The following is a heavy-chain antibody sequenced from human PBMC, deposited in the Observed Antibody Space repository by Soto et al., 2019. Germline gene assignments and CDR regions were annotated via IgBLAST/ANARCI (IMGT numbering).Heavy chain of an antibody. CDR1: SASLGDHY. CDR3: ARGKPSGYRFGPRNFFYYGLDV. Sequence: QGQLRQWGAGVLKPSDTLSLTCAVFSASLGDHYWAWIRQSPDKGLEWIGEVHPSGSTDYNPSLKSRLTLSLDTSKNQFSLKVASVTAADTAVYFCARGKPSGYRFGPRNFFYYGLDVWGPGTTVTVSS. V-gene: IGHV4-34*02. J-gene: IGHJ6*02. CDR2: VHPSGST. D-gene: IGHD5-18*01.